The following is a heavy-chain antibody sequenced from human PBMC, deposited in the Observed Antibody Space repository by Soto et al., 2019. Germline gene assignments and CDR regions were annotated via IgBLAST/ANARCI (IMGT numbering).Heavy chain of an antibody. Sequence: PGGSLRLSCAASGFTFSSYAMSWVRQAPGKGLEWVSAISGSGGSTYYADSVKGRFTISRDNSKNTLYLQMNSLRAEDTAVYYCAKGYCSGGSCYFYYFDYWGQGTLVTVSS. J-gene: IGHJ4*02. D-gene: IGHD2-15*01. V-gene: IGHV3-23*01. CDR1: GFTFSSYA. CDR2: ISGSGGST. CDR3: AKGYCSGGSCYFYYFDY.